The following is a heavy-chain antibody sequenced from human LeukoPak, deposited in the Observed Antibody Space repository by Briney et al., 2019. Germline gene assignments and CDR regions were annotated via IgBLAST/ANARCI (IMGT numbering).Heavy chain of an antibody. V-gene: IGHV3-7*01. Sequence: GGSLTLSCAASGFTFTHAWMSWVRQAPGKGLEWVANIKQDGSEKYYVDSVKGRFTISRDNAKNSLYLQMNSLRAEDTAVYYCARDLGNGWGQGTLVTVSS. CDR1: GFTFTHAW. J-gene: IGHJ4*02. CDR3: ARDLGNG. D-gene: IGHD2-8*01. CDR2: IKQDGSEK.